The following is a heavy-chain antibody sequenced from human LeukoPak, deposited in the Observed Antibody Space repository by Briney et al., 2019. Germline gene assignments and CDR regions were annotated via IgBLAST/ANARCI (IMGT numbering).Heavy chain of an antibody. CDR3: ARVPGGVGAQFDY. Sequence: GASVKVSCKASGGTFSSYAISWVRQAPGQGLEWMGGIIPIFGTANYAQKFQGRVTMTRDTSTSTVYMELSSLRSEDTAVYYCARVPGGVGAQFDYWGQGTLVTVSS. J-gene: IGHJ4*02. V-gene: IGHV1-69*05. D-gene: IGHD1-26*01. CDR2: IIPIFGTA. CDR1: GGTFSSYA.